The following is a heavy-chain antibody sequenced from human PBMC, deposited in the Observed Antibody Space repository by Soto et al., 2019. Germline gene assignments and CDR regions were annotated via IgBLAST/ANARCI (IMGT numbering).Heavy chain of an antibody. CDR2: ISASGRST. CDR3: AKAGSGTWGLFDY. D-gene: IGHD1-26*01. V-gene: IGHV3-23*01. J-gene: IGHJ4*02. Sequence: TGGSLRLSCAASGFTFSSYAMSWVRQPPGKGLEWVSGISASGRSTYYADSVEGRFTISRDNSKNMLYLQMNSLRAEDTAVYYCAKAGSGTWGLFDYWGQGTLVTVSS. CDR1: GFTFSSYA.